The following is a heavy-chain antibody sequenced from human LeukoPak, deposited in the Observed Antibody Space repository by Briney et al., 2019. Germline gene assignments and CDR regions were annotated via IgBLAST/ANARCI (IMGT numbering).Heavy chain of an antibody. V-gene: IGHV1-2*02. D-gene: IGHD3-22*01. CDR2: INPNSGGT. CDR1: GYTFTGYY. J-gene: IGHJ3*02. Sequence: GASVKVSCKASGYTFTGYYMHWVRQAPGQGLEWMGWINPNSGGTNYAQKFQGRVTVTRDTSISTAYMDLSRLRSADTAVYYCARAGVWDYSDSSGYHNAAFDIWGQGTMVTVSS. CDR3: ARAGVWDYSDSSGYHNAAFDI.